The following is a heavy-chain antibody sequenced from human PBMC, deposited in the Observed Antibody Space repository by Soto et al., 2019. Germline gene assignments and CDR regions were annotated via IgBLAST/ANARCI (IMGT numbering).Heavy chain of an antibody. CDR2: ISGSGGST. J-gene: IGHJ4*02. CDR3: AMKQLAPGGGDY. Sequence: PGGSLRLSCAASGFTFSSYAMSWVRQAPGKGLEWVSAISGSGGSTYYADSVKGRFTISRDNSKNTLYLQMNSLRAEDTAVYYCAMKQLAPGGGDYWGQGTLVTVSS. D-gene: IGHD6-13*01. V-gene: IGHV3-23*01. CDR1: GFTFSSYA.